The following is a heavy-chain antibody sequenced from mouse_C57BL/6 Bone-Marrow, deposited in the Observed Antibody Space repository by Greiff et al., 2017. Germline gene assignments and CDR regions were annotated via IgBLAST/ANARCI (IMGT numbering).Heavy chain of an antibody. V-gene: IGHV7-3*01. CDR2: IRNKANGYTT. Sequence: EVKLMESGGGLVQPGGSLSLSCAASGFTFTDYYMSWVRQPPGKALEWLGFIRNKANGYTTEYSASVKGRFTISRDNSQSILYLQMNALRAEDSATYYCARYPYASYFYYAMDYWGQGTSVTVSS. CDR1: GFTFTDYY. CDR3: ARYPYASYFYYAMDY. D-gene: IGHD6-5*01. J-gene: IGHJ4*01.